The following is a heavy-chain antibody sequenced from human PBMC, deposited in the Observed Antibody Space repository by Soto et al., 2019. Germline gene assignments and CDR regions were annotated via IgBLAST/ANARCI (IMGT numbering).Heavy chain of an antibody. D-gene: IGHD2-15*01. J-gene: IGHJ4*02. CDR3: ARAYCSGGSCYFDY. Sequence: SETLPLTCTVSGGSISSGGYYWSWIRQHPGKGLEWIGYIYYSGSTYYNPSLKSRVTISVDTSKNQFSLKLSSVTAADTAVYYCARAYCSGGSCYFDYWGQGTLVTVSS. CDR1: GGSISSGGYY. CDR2: IYYSGST. V-gene: IGHV4-31*03.